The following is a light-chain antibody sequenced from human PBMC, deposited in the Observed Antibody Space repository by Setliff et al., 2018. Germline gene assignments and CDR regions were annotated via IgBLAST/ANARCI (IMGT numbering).Light chain of an antibody. CDR2: DVS. Sequence: QSALAQPRSVSGSPGQSVTISCTGTSGDVGGYNYVSWCQQRPGTAPKLMIYDVSKRPSGVPDRFSGSKSGNTAYLTISGLQADDEADYYCCSYAGTYSSLYVFGTGTKV. CDR1: SGDVGGYNY. J-gene: IGLJ1*01. V-gene: IGLV2-11*01. CDR3: CSYAGTYSSLYV.